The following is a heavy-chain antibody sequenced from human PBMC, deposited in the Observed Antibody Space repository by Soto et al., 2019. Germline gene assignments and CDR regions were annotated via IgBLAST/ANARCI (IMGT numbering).Heavy chain of an antibody. D-gene: IGHD1-26*01. J-gene: IGHJ4*02. CDR2: ISGDGSNT. Sequence: EVHLVESGGDLVQPGRSLRLSCAASGFTFSNYWMHWVRQAPGKGLVWVARISGDGSNTSYADSVKRRVTISRDNANSTLFLQLNSMRAEDTAVYYCVSIIIVETGRPSGWGQGTLVPVSS. CDR3: VSIIIVETGRPSG. V-gene: IGHV3-74*01. CDR1: GFTFSNYW.